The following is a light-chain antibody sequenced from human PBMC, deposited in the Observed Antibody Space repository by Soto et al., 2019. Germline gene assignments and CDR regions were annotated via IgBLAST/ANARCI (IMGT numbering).Light chain of an antibody. CDR1: QSVSSN. CDR2: GAS. J-gene: IGKJ1*01. CDR3: QQYNNWPPRGT. Sequence: EIVMTQSPATLSVSPGERATLSCRASQSVSSNLAWYQQKPGQAPRLLIYGASTRATGIPARFSGGGSGTEFTLTISSLQSEDFAVYYCQQYNNWPPRGTFGHGTKVEIK. V-gene: IGKV3-15*01.